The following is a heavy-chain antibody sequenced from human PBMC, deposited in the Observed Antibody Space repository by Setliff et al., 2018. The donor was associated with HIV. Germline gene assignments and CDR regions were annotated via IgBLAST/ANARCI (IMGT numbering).Heavy chain of an antibody. CDR1: GGSISSYY. V-gene: IGHV4-4*09. Sequence: SETLSLTCTVSGGSISSYYWSWIRQPPGKGLEWIGYIYTSGSVNYNPSLNSRVTISVDTSKNQFSLKVNSMTAADTAVYYCARSPRIGVAGEFEYWGQGTLVTVSS. CDR2: IYTSGSV. J-gene: IGHJ4*02. D-gene: IGHD6-19*01. CDR3: ARSPRIGVAGEFEY.